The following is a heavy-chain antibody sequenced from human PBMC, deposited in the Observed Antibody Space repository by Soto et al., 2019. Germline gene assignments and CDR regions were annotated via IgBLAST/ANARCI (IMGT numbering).Heavy chain of an antibody. D-gene: IGHD3-10*01. CDR2: ISPMFGAA. Sequence: QVQLVQSGAEMKKPGSSVKVSCQSSGGTFNTYAMNWVRQAPGQGPEWMGDISPMFGAANYAPKFQGRVTITADESTGTSYMQLSSLTSEDTALYFCARDVQVQTPAFVYWGQGTLVTVSS. CDR1: GGTFNTYA. CDR3: ARDVQVQTPAFVY. V-gene: IGHV1-69*19. J-gene: IGHJ4*02.